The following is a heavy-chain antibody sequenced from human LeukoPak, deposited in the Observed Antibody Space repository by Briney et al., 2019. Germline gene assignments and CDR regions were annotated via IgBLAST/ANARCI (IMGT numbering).Heavy chain of an antibody. J-gene: IGHJ4*02. V-gene: IGHV3-23*01. Sequence: PGVSLRLSCAASGFTFSSYAMSWVRQAPGKGLEWVSAISGSGGSTYYADSVKGRFTISRDNSKNTLYLQMSSLRAEDTAVYYCAKVSPYGDYVDYWGQGTLVSLSS. CDR3: AKVSPYGDYVDY. D-gene: IGHD4-17*01. CDR1: GFTFSSYA. CDR2: ISGSGGST.